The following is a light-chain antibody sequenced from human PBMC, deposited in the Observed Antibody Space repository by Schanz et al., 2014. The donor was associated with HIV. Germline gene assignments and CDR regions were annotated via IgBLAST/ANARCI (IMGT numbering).Light chain of an antibody. CDR3: QQYNNWPLT. CDR2: DVS. Sequence: EIVLTQSPGRLSLSPGERATLSCRASQSVSNYLAWYQQKPGQAPRLLIHDVSNRATGIPARFSGSWSGTEFTLTISSLQSEDFGVYYCQQYNNWPLTFGGGTKVEIK. CDR1: QSVSNY. J-gene: IGKJ4*01. V-gene: IGKV3D-15*01.